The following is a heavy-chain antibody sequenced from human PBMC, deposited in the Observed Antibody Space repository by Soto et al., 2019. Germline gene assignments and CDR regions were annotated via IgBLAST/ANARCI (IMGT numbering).Heavy chain of an antibody. CDR1: GGSISSGGYY. CDR3: ARAGHSCSAEGANWCDP. V-gene: IGHV4-31*03. CDR2: IYYSGST. J-gene: IGHJ5*02. Sequence: SETLSLTCTVSGGSISSGGYYWSWVRQHPGKGLEWIGYIYYSGSTYFNPSLKSRLTISVDTSKNQFSLQLSSGTAADTAVYYCARAGHSCSAEGANWCDPWGQGTLVTVSS. D-gene: IGHD6-6*01.